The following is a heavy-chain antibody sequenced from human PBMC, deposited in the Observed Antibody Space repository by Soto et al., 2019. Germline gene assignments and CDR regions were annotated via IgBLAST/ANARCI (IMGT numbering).Heavy chain of an antibody. CDR3: TTEGKEDYDFWSGYYTGPQLDY. Sequence: GGSLRLSCAASGFTFSNAWMSWVRQAPGKGLEWVGRIKSKTDGGTTDYAAPVKGRFTISRDDSKNTLYLQMNSLKTEDTAVYYCTTEGKEDYDFWSGYYTGPQLDYWGQGTLVTDSS. CDR1: GFTFSNAW. V-gene: IGHV3-15*01. CDR2: IKSKTDGGTT. D-gene: IGHD3-3*01. J-gene: IGHJ4*02.